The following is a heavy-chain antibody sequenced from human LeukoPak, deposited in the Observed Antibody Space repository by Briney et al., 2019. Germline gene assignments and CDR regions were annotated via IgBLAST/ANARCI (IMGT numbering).Heavy chain of an antibody. CDR2: IYYSGST. CDR1: GGSISSYY. Sequence: SETLSLTCTVSGGSISSYYWSWIRQPPGKGLEWIGYIYYSGSTNYNPSLKSRVTISVDTSKNQFSLKLSSVTAADTAVYYCAKASGYSSSWYSKTYYYGMDVWGQGTTVTVSS. V-gene: IGHV4-59*08. J-gene: IGHJ6*02. CDR3: AKASGYSSSWYSKTYYYGMDV. D-gene: IGHD6-13*01.